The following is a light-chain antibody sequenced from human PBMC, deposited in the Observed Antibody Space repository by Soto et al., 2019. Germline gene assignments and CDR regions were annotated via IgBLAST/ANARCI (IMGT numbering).Light chain of an antibody. CDR2: DVS. CDR1: SSEVGGYNY. CDR3: SSYTSSSTVV. Sequence: QSVLTQPASLSGSPGQSITISCTGTSSEVGGYNYVSWYQQRPGKAPKLMIYDVSNRPSGVSNRFSGSKSGNTASLTISGLQAEDEADYYCSSYTSSSTVVFRGGTKVTVL. J-gene: IGLJ2*01. V-gene: IGLV2-14*01.